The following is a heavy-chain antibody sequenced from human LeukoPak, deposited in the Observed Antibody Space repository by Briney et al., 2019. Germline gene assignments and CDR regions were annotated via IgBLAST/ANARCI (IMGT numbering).Heavy chain of an antibody. CDR3: AKRGYCSSTSCYSPWFDP. V-gene: IGHV3-30*02. D-gene: IGHD2-2*02. CDR1: GFTFSSYG. CDR2: IRYDGSNK. Sequence: GGSLRLSCAASGFTFSSYGMHWVRQAPGKGLEWVAFIRYDGSNKYYADSVKGRFTISRDNSKNTLYLQMNSLRAEDTAVYYCAKRGYCSSTSCYSPWFDPWGQGTLVTVSP. J-gene: IGHJ5*02.